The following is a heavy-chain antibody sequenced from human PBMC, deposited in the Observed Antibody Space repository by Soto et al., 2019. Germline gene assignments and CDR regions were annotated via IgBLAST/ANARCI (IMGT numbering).Heavy chain of an antibody. Sequence: GGSLRLSCAASGFTVSSNYMSWVRQAPGKGLEWVSVIYSGGSTYYADSVKGRFTISRDNSKNTLYLQMNSLRAEDTAVYYCARDRRFGDYGMDVWGQGTTVTVSS. D-gene: IGHD3-16*01. V-gene: IGHV3-53*01. CDR2: IYSGGST. CDR3: ARDRRFGDYGMDV. J-gene: IGHJ6*02. CDR1: GFTVSSNY.